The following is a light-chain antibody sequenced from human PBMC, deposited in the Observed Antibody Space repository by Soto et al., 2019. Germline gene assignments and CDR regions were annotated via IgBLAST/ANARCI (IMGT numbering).Light chain of an antibody. Sequence: EIVITLYPPTRSVSPRKRVTLACRASQSVSRNLAWYQQKPGQAPRLLIYGASTRATGIPVRFSGSWSGTEFNLTISSSQSEDFVVYSCQQYNHWPPITFGQGTKV. CDR1: QSVSRN. CDR3: QQYNHWPPIT. J-gene: IGKJ1*01. CDR2: GAS. V-gene: IGKV3-15*01.